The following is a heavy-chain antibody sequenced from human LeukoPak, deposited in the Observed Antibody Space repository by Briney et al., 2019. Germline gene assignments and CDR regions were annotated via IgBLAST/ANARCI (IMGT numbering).Heavy chain of an antibody. V-gene: IGHV1-2*02. CDR2: INPNSGGT. D-gene: IGHD3-10*01. CDR3: ARGHMVRGVIIGY. Sequence: ASVKVSCKASGYTFTSYDINWVRQATGQGLEWMGWINPNSGGTNYAQKFQGRVTMTRDTSISTAYMELSRLRSDDTAVYYCARGHMVRGVIIGYWGQGTLVTVSS. CDR1: GYTFTSYD. J-gene: IGHJ4*02.